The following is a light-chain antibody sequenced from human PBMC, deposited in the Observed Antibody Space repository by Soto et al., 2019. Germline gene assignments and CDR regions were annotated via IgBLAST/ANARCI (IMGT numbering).Light chain of an antibody. CDR1: QDIKNN. V-gene: IGKV1-33*01. J-gene: IGKJ4*01. CDR2: GAS. Sequence: DNQMTQSPSSLSASVGDRVTITCQASQDIKNNLNWYQQKPGKAPKLLIYGASNLETGVPSRFSGGGSGTDFTFTITSLQPEDFATYYCQQYDSLAWCTFGGGTKVEI. CDR3: QQYDSLAWCT.